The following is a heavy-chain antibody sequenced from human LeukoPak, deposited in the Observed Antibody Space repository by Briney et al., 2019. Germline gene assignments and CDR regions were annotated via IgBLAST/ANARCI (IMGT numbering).Heavy chain of an antibody. V-gene: IGHV3-23*01. CDR2: ISGSGGST. Sequence: GGSLRLSCAASGFTFSSYAMSWVRQAPGKGLEWVSAISGSGGSTYYADSVKGRFTISRDNSKNTLYLQMNSLRAEDTAVYYCAKDITISCISCYAVDYWGQGTLVTVSS. CDR3: AKDITISCISCYAVDY. CDR1: GFTFSSYA. J-gene: IGHJ4*02. D-gene: IGHD2-2*01.